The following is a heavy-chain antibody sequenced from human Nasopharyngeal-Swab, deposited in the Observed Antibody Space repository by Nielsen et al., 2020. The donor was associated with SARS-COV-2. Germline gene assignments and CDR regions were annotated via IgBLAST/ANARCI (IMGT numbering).Heavy chain of an antibody. Sequence: GGSLRLSCAASGFTFSRYWMHWVRLPPGKGLEWVSQIDVDGRRTTYADSVKGRFTISRDNAKNSLYLQMNSLRAEDTALYYCAKDQRGGYSYGPLDYWGQGTLITVSS. J-gene: IGHJ4*02. D-gene: IGHD5-18*01. V-gene: IGHV3-74*01. CDR2: IDVDGRRT. CDR3: AKDQRGGYSYGPLDY. CDR1: GFTFSRYW.